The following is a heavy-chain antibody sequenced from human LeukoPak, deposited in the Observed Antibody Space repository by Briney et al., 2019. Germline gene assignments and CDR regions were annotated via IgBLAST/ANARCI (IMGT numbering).Heavy chain of an antibody. Sequence: SETLSLTCAVYGGSFSGYYWSWIRQPPGKGLEWIGEINHSGSTNYNPSLKSRVTISVDTSKNQFSLKLSSVTAADTAVYYCARAYTVLRFSEWLPSQYYFDYWGQGTLVTVSS. V-gene: IGHV4-34*01. J-gene: IGHJ4*02. CDR3: ARAYTVLRFSEWLPSQYYFDY. D-gene: IGHD3-3*01. CDR2: INHSGST. CDR1: GGSFSGYY.